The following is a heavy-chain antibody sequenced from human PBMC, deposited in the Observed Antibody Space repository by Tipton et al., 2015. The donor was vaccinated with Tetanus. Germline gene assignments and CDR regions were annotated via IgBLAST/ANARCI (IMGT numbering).Heavy chain of an antibody. D-gene: IGHD3-22*01. Sequence: TLSLTCTVSGGSISSGGYYWSWIRQHPGKGLEWIGYIYYSGSTYYNPSLMRRVAISVDTSKNQFSLKLSTVTAADTAVYYCASPGCYYDSIPSSRCSDYWGQGTLVTVSS. CDR3: ASPGCYYDSIPSSRCSDY. CDR2: IYYSGST. V-gene: IGHV4-31*03. CDR1: GGSISSGGYY. J-gene: IGHJ4*02.